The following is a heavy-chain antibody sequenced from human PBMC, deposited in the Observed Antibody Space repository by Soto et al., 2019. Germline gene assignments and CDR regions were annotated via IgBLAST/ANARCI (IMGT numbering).Heavy chain of an antibody. Sequence: QVPLVESGGGVVQPGRSLRLSCAASGFTFSSYGMHWVRQAPGKGLEWVAVISYDGSNKYYADSVKGRFTISRDNSKNSLYLQMNSLRAEDTAVYYWAKDRRGLMVYDTLDYWGQGTLVTVSS. CDR1: GFTFSSYG. V-gene: IGHV3-30*18. D-gene: IGHD2-8*01. CDR3: AKDRRGLMVYDTLDY. CDR2: ISYDGSNK. J-gene: IGHJ4*02.